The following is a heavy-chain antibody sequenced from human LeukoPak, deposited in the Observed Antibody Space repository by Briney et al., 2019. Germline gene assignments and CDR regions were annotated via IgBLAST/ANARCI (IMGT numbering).Heavy chain of an antibody. CDR3: ARDRDSIPGVFDY. CDR2: IYTSGST. J-gene: IGHJ4*02. V-gene: IGHV4-39*07. CDR1: GGSINRSTFY. Sequence: SETLSLTCTVSGGSINRSTFYWGWIRQPPGKGLEWIGRIYTSGSTNYNPSLKSRVTMSVDTSKNQFSLKLSSVTAADTAVYYCARDRDSIPGVFDYWGQGTLVTVSS. D-gene: IGHD3-22*01.